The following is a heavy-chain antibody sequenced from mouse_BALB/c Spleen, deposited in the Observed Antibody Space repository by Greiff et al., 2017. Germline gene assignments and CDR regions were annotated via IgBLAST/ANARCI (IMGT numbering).Heavy chain of an antibody. CDR2: INPSSGYT. J-gene: IGHJ3*01. D-gene: IGHD4-1*01. Sequence: LQESAAELARPGASVKMSCKASGYTFTSYTMHWVKQRPGQGLEWIGYINPSSGYTEYNQKFKDKTTLTAAKSSSTAYMQLSSLTSEESAVYYCAGTGSEAWFADWGQGTLVTVSA. CDR1: GYTFTSYT. V-gene: IGHV1-4*02. CDR3: AGTGSEAWFAD.